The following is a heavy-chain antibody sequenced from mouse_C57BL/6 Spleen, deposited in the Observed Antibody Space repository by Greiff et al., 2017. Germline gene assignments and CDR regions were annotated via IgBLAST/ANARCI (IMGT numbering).Heavy chain of an antibody. V-gene: IGHV1-54*01. J-gene: IGHJ4*01. CDR3: ARSGNHLKGAMDY. CDR1: GYAFTNYL. D-gene: IGHD1-3*01. Sequence: QVQLQQSGAELVRPGTSVKVSCKASGYAFTNYLIEWVKQRPGQGLAWIGVINPGSGGTNYNEKFKGKATLTADKSSSTAYMQLSSLTSEDSAVYFCARSGNHLKGAMDYWGQGTSVTVSS. CDR2: INPGSGGT.